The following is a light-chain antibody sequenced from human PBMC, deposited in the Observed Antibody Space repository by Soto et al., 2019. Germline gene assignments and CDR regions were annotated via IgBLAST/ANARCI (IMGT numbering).Light chain of an antibody. J-gene: IGKJ1*01. Sequence: EIVLTQSPGTLSLSPGERATLSCRASQSLSSSYLAWYQQKPGQAPRLPIYGTSIRATGIPDRFSGSGSGTDFTLTITRLEPEDFAVYYCQRFGTSPPWTFGQGTKVEFK. CDR2: GTS. CDR3: QRFGTSPPWT. CDR1: QSLSSSY. V-gene: IGKV3-20*01.